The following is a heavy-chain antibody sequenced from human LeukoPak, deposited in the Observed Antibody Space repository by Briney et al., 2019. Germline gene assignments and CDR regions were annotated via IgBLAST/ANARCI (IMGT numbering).Heavy chain of an antibody. J-gene: IGHJ4*02. CDR2: IRSKANSYVT. CDR1: GFTFSGSA. CDR3: TRPSYDSSVSGVVY. V-gene: IGHV3-73*01. D-gene: IGHD3-22*01. Sequence: GGSLRLSCATSGFTFSGSAIHWVRQASGKGLEWVGRIRSKANSYVTTDVASVRGRFSISRDDSKNTAYLQMNSLKTEDTAVYYCTRPSYDSSVSGVVYWGQGTLVTVSS.